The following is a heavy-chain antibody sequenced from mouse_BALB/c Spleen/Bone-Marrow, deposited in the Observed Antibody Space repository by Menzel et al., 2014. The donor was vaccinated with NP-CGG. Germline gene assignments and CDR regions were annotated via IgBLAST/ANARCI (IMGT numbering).Heavy chain of an antibody. CDR2: ILPGSGTT. Sequence: QVQLQQSGAELMKPGASVKISCKATGYTFSTYWIEWVKQRPGHGLEWIGEILPGSGTTNYNEKFKGEATFTADTSSNTAYMQLSSLTSEDSAVYYCARLITTGGFAYWGQGTLVTVSA. J-gene: IGHJ3*01. V-gene: IGHV1-9*01. CDR3: ARLITTGGFAY. D-gene: IGHD2-4*01. CDR1: GYTFSTYW.